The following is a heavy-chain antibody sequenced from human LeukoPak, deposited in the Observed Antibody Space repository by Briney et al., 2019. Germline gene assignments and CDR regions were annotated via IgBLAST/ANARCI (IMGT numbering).Heavy chain of an antibody. CDR2: IYYSGST. V-gene: IGHV4-59*01. D-gene: IGHD3-10*01. CDR3: ATDPGSYYMDG. Sequence: SETLSLTCTVSGGSINTYYWSWIRQPPGKGLEWIGYIYYSGSTNYNPSLKSRVTISVDTSKNQFSLKLSSVTAADTAVYYCATDPGSYYMDGWGKGTTVTVSS. CDR1: GGSINTYY. J-gene: IGHJ6*03.